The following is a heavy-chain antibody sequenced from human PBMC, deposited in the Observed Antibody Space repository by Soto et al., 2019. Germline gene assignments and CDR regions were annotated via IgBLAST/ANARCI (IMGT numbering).Heavy chain of an antibody. D-gene: IGHD2-15*01. CDR2: ISGSGGST. CDR1: GFTFSSYA. J-gene: IGHJ4*02. CDR3: AKGLIARGAIYYFDY. Sequence: PGGSLRLSCAASGFTFSSYAMSWVRQAPGKGLEWVSAISGSGGSTYYAGSVKGRFTISRDNSKNTLYLQMNSLRAEDTAVYYCAKGLIARGAIYYFDYWGQGTLVTVSS. V-gene: IGHV3-23*01.